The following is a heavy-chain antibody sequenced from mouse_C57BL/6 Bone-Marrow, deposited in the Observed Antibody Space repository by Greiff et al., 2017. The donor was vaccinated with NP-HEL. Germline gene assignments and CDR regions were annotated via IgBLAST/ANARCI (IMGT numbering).Heavy chain of an antibody. CDR3: ARSGGYDGDYYAMDY. Sequence: VKLQESGAELARPGASVKLSCKASGYTFTSYGISWVKQRTGQGLEWIGEIYPRSGNTYYNEKFKGKATLTADKSSSTAYMELRSLTSEDSAVYFCARSGGYDGDYYAMDYWGQGTSVTVSS. D-gene: IGHD2-2*01. J-gene: IGHJ4*01. CDR2: IYPRSGNT. CDR1: GYTFTSYG. V-gene: IGHV1-81*01.